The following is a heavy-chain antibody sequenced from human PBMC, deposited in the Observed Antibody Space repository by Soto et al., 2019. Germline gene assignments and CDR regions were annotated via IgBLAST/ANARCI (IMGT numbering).Heavy chain of an antibody. CDR1: DGSISSGGYS. CDR3: ARVPGP. V-gene: IGHV4-30-2*01. CDR2: IYHSGST. J-gene: IGHJ5*02. Sequence: TSQLMSLTCAVSDGSISSGGYSWSWIRQPPGKGLEWIGYIYHSGSTYYNPSLKSRVTISVVRSKNQFSLKLSSVTAADTAVYYCARVPGPWGQGTLVTVS. D-gene: IGHD7-27*01.